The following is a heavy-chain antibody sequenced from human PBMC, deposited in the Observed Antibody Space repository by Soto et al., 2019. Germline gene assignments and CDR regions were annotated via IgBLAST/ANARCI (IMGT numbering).Heavy chain of an antibody. D-gene: IGHD6-13*01. CDR2: IWYDGSNK. J-gene: IGHJ4*02. Sequence: QVQLVESGGGVVQPGRSLRLSCAASGFTFSSYGMHWVRQAPGKGLEWVAVIWYDGSNKYYADSVKGRFTISRDNSKNTLYLKMNSLGAEDTAVYYCARDLEIAAAGSIDYWGQGTLVTVSS. V-gene: IGHV3-33*01. CDR1: GFTFSSYG. CDR3: ARDLEIAAAGSIDY.